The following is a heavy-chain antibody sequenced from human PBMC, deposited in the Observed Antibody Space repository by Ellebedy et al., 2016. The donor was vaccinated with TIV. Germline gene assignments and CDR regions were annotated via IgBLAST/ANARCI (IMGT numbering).Heavy chain of an antibody. CDR3: VRDAADNGGKFDY. J-gene: IGHJ4*02. CDR2: ISGSSGHT. CDR1: GFTFSSYA. D-gene: IGHD4-23*01. Sequence: GESLKISCAASGFTFSSYAMSWVRQAPGMGLEWVSAISGSSGHTYYADSVKGRFTISRDNSKNTLYLQMSNLRAEDTAVYYCVRDAADNGGKFDYWGQGALVTVSS. V-gene: IGHV3-23*01.